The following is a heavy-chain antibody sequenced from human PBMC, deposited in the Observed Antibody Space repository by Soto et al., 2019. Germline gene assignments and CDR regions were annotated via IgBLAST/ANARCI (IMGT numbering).Heavy chain of an antibody. V-gene: IGHV4-30-4*01. CDR1: GGSISNADYY. CDR2: IYYSGSS. CDR3: HRAIVVTDGGMDV. Sequence: QVQLQESGPGLVKPSQTLSLTCTVSGGSISNADYYWSWVRQPPGKGLEWIGYIYYSGSSFFNPSLKSGVTMSKDPPKNQFSLRLTSVTAADTAVYYFHRAIVVTDGGMDVWGRGTTVTVPS. J-gene: IGHJ6*02. D-gene: IGHD5-12*01.